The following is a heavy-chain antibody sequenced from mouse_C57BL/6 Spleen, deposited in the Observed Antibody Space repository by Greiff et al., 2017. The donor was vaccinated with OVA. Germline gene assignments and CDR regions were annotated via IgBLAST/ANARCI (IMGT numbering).Heavy chain of an antibody. CDR2: ISSGGSYT. Sequence: VQGVESGGDLVKPGGSLKLSCAASGFTFSSYGMSWVRQTPDKRLEWVATISSGGSYTYYPDSVKGRFTISRDNAKNTLYLQMSSLKSEDTAMYYCARYYGSPFAYWGQGTLVTVSA. J-gene: IGHJ3*01. V-gene: IGHV5-6*01. CDR1: GFTFSSYG. CDR3: ARYYGSPFAY. D-gene: IGHD1-1*01.